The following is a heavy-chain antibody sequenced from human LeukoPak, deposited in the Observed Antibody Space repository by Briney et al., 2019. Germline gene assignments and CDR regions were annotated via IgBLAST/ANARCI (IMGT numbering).Heavy chain of an antibody. Sequence: ASVKVSCKASGYTFTGYYMHWVRQAPGQGLGWMGWINPNSGGTNYAQKFQGRVTMTRDTSISTAYMELSRLRSDDTAVYYCAREVGATTAFDYWGQGTLVTVSS. J-gene: IGHJ4*02. CDR1: GYTFTGYY. D-gene: IGHD1-26*01. CDR3: AREVGATTAFDY. CDR2: INPNSGGT. V-gene: IGHV1-2*02.